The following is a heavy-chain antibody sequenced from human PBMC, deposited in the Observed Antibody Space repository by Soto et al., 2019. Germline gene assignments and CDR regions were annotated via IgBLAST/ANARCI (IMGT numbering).Heavy chain of an antibody. CDR1: GGSISSGDYY. V-gene: IGHV4-30-4*01. CDR2: IYYSGIT. CDR3: PGPPTIAAAGVVRYFDW. Sequence: SETLSLTCTFSGGSISSGDYYWSWIRQPPGNGLEWIGYIYYSGITYYNPSPKSRVTISVDTSKNQFSLKLSSVTAADTAVYYCPGPPTIAAAGVVRYFDWWGHVSLGTV. D-gene: IGHD6-13*01. J-gene: IGHJ4*01.